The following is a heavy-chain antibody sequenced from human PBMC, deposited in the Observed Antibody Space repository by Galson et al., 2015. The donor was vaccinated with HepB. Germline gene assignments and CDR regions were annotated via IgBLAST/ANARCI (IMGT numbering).Heavy chain of an antibody. J-gene: IGHJ6*03. CDR2: ISRSSSAI. CDR1: GFTYSTYS. V-gene: IGHV3-48*01. Sequence: SLRLSCAASGFTYSTYSMNWVRQAPGKGLGWVSYISRSSSAIYYADSVKGRFTISRDNAKNSLYLQMNSLRVEDTAVYYCARSRFDFWSGYDYYMDVWGKGTTVTVSS. CDR3: ARSRFDFWSGYDYYMDV. D-gene: IGHD3-3*01.